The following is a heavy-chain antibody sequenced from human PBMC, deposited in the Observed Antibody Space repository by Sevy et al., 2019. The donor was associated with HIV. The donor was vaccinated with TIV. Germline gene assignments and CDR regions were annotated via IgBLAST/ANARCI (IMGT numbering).Heavy chain of an antibody. V-gene: IGHV4-59*08. Sequence: SETLSLTCTVSGGSISDHYWSWIRQPPGKGLEWIGYFYYGSGPTNYNPSLKSRVTISIDTSKNQFSLKVSSVTAADMAVYYCARQGATLTTLYAFHIWGQGTMVTVSS. D-gene: IGHD4-4*01. CDR2: FYYGSGPT. CDR1: GGSISDHY. CDR3: ARQGATLTTLYAFHI. J-gene: IGHJ3*02.